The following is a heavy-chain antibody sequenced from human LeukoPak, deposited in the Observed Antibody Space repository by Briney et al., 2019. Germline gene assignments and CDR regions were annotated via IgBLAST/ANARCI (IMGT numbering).Heavy chain of an antibody. CDR3: AKDQDIVVVPAAGFDY. Sequence: GASVKVSCKASGYTFTSYNINWVRQATGQGLEWMGWMNPNSGNTGYAQKFQGRVTMTRNTSISTAYMELSSLRSEDTAVYYCAKDQDIVVVPAAGFDYWGQGTLVTVSS. D-gene: IGHD2-2*01. J-gene: IGHJ4*02. V-gene: IGHV1-8*01. CDR1: GYTFTSYN. CDR2: MNPNSGNT.